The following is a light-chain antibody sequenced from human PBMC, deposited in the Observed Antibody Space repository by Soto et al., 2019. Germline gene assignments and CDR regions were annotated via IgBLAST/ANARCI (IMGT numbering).Light chain of an antibody. CDR2: SAS. Sequence: DIQMTQSPSSLSASVGDRVTITCRASQDISVYLAWYQQKPGKVPKLLIYSASTLQSGVPSRFSGSGSGTDFTLNISSLQPEDVATYYCQKFNTAPLTCGQGTRLEIK. J-gene: IGKJ5*01. V-gene: IGKV1-27*01. CDR3: QKFNTAPLT. CDR1: QDISVY.